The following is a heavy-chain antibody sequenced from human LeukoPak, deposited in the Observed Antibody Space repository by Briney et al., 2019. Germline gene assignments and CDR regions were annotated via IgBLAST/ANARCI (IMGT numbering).Heavy chain of an antibody. CDR3: ARVGRSGWDFDH. CDR1: GFTFSGNW. Sequence: GGSLRLSCAASGFTFSGNWMTWVRQAPGKGLEGVAIINEGGGLKYYVDSVKGQFTISSDNTNNSLFLQMISLTVDDTAVYYCARVGRSGWDFDHWGQGTLVTVSS. D-gene: IGHD6-19*01. V-gene: IGHV3-7*01. CDR2: INEGGGLK. J-gene: IGHJ4*02.